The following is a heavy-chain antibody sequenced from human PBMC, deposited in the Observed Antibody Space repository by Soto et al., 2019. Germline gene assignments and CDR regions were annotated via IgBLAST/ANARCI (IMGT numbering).Heavy chain of an antibody. CDR2: ISGSGGST. V-gene: IGHV3-23*01. CDR1: GFTFSSYA. CDR3: AKATNDYVWGSYRSNDY. Sequence: LRLSCAASGFTFSSYAMSWVRQAPEKGLEWVSAISGSGGSTYYADSVKGRFTIPRDNSKNTLYLQMNSLRAEDTAVYYCAKATNDYVWGSYRSNDYWGQGTLVTVSS. D-gene: IGHD3-16*02. J-gene: IGHJ4*02.